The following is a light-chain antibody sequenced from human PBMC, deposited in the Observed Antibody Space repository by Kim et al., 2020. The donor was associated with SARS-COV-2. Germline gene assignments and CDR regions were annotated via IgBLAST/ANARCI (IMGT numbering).Light chain of an antibody. CDR3: NSRDSSGNHLGV. J-gene: IGLJ1*01. Sequence: EQTVRITCQGDSLRNYYASWYQQKPGQAPVLVIYGKNNRPSGIPDRFSGSSSGNTASMTITGAQAEDEADYYCNSRDSSGNHLGVFGTGTKVTVL. CDR1: SLRNYY. CDR2: GKN. V-gene: IGLV3-19*01.